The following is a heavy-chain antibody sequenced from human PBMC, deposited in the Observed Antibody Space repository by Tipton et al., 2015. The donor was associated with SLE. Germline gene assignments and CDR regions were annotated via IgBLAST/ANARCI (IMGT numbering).Heavy chain of an antibody. Sequence: TLSLTCTVSGGSITSYYWSWIRQPPGKGLEWIGYISYTGSTSYIPSLKSRVTISVDTSKNQFSLKLSSVTAADTALYYCARGWEGRKDALDVWGRGTIVTVSS. CDR2: ISYTGST. CDR3: ARGWEGRKDALDV. V-gene: IGHV4-59*01. CDR1: GGSITSYY. J-gene: IGHJ3*01. D-gene: IGHD1-26*01.